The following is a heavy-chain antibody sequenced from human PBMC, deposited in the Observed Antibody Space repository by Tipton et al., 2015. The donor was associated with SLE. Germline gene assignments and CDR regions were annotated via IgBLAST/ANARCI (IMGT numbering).Heavy chain of an antibody. V-gene: IGHV4-39*01. CDR1: GGSISSSSYY. CDR3: ARRGPKHNWFDP. J-gene: IGHJ5*02. CDR2: IYYSGST. Sequence: TLSLTCTVSGGSISSSSYYWGWIHQPPGKGLEWIGSIYYSGSTYYNPSLKSRVTISVDTSKNQFSLKLSSVTAADTAVYYCARRGPKHNWFDPWGQGTLVTVSS. D-gene: IGHD3-16*01.